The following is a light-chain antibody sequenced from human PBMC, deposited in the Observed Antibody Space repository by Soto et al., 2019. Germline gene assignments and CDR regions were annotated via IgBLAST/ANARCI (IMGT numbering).Light chain of an antibody. CDR1: MRDVGAYNL. J-gene: IGLJ1*01. Sequence: QSVLTQPASVSGSAGQSITISCSGTMRDVGAYNLVSWYQQHPGTAPKLIIYEVRNRPSGISSRFSGSRSGNTASLTISGLQPEDEGDYYCSLYSSNGSLIFGPGTKVTVL. V-gene: IGLV2-14*01. CDR2: EVR. CDR3: SLYSSNGSLI.